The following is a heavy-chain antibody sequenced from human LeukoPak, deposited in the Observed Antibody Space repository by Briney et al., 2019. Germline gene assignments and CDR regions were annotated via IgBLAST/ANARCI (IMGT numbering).Heavy chain of an antibody. CDR3: AKGLKGCSGSSCYYFFDF. J-gene: IGHJ4*02. CDR2: ITGSGGDA. D-gene: IGHD2-15*01. CDR1: GFTFSNYA. Sequence: LPGGSLRLSCAASGFTFSNYAMNWVRQAPGKGLEWDSSITGSGGDAYYADSVKGRFTISRDNSKNTLDLQMNSLRAEDTAVYYCAKGLKGCSGSSCYYFFDFWGQGALITVSS. V-gene: IGHV3-23*01.